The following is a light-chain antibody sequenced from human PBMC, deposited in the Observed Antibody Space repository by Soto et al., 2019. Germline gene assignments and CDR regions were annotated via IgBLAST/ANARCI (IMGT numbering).Light chain of an antibody. CDR2: EVS. CDR1: SSDVGGYNY. V-gene: IGLV2-14*01. Sequence: QSALTQPASGSGSPGQAITISCTGTSSDVGGYNYVSWYQQHPGKAPKLMIYEVSNRPTGVSNRFSGSKSGNTASLTISGLQDEDEADYYCSSYTSSSTLCVFGTGTKVTVL. CDR3: SSYTSSSTLCV. J-gene: IGLJ1*01.